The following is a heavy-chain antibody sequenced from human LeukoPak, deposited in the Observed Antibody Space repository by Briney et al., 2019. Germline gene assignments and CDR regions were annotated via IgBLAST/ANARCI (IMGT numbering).Heavy chain of an antibody. CDR2: VYYSGST. CDR3: AGSSGYYYEI. V-gene: IGHV4-31*03. J-gene: IGHJ4*02. D-gene: IGHD3-22*01. Sequence: SETLSLTCTVSGGSISSGGYYWSWIRQHPGKGLEWIGYVYYSGSTYYNPSLKSRVTISVDTSKNQFSLKLSSVTAADTAVYYCAGSSGYYYEIWGQGTLVTVSS. CDR1: GGSISSGGYY.